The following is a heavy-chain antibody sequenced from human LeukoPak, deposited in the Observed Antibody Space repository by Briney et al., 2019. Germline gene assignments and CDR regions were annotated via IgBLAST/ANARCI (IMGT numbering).Heavy chain of an antibody. V-gene: IGHV3-21*01. D-gene: IGHD6-13*01. J-gene: IGHJ4*02. CDR2: ISSSSSYI. Sequence: PGGSLRLSCAASGFTFSSYSMNWVRQAPGKGLDWVSSISSSSSYIYYADSVKGRFTISRDNAKNSLYLQMNSLRAEDTAVYYCANAGTMKAAADYWGQGTLVTVSS. CDR1: GFTFSSYS. CDR3: ANAGTMKAAADY.